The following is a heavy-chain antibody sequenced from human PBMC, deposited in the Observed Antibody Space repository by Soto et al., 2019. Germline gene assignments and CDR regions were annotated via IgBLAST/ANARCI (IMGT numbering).Heavy chain of an antibody. V-gene: IGHV3-11*01. CDR3: ARENVVVPAAKNFDY. J-gene: IGHJ4*02. CDR1: GFTFSDYY. CDR2: ISSSGSTI. D-gene: IGHD2-2*01. Sequence: VGSLRLSCAASGFTFSDYYMSWIRQAPGKGLEWVSYISSSGSTIYYADSVKGRFTISRDNAKNSLYLQMNSLRAEDTAVYYCARENVVVPAAKNFDYWGQGTLVTVSS.